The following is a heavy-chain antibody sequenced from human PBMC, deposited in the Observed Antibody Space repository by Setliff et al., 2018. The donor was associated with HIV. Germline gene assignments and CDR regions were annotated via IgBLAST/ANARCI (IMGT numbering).Heavy chain of an antibody. CDR2: ISSSSRSK. CDR1: GFSISSRYY. D-gene: IGHD1-26*01. Sequence: ETLSLTCDVSGFSISSRYYWGWIRQSPGKGLEWVSSISSSSRSKYYADSVKGRFTISRDNVKNSLYLQMNSLRAEDTAVYYCARDRYSGSSTDYWGQGTLVTVSS. J-gene: IGHJ4*02. V-gene: IGHV3-21*01. CDR3: ARDRYSGSSTDY.